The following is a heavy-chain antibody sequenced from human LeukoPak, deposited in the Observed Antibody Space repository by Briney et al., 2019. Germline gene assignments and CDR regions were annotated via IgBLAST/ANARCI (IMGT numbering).Heavy chain of an antibody. D-gene: IGHD3-10*01. CDR3: AKAKSMVRGPWGYYFDY. CDR1: GFTFSSYA. J-gene: IGHJ4*02. V-gene: IGHV3-23*01. CDR2: ISGSGGST. Sequence: PGGSLRLSCAASGFTFSSYAMSWVRQAPGKGLEWVSAISGSGGSTYYADSVKGRFTISRDNSKNTLYLQMNSLRAEDTAVYYCAKAKSMVRGPWGYYFDYWGQGTLVTVSP.